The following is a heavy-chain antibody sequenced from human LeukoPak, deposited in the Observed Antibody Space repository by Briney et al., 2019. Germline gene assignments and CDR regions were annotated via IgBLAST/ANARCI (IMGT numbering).Heavy chain of an antibody. J-gene: IGHJ4*02. D-gene: IGHD3-10*01. Sequence: SETLSLTCTVSDNSISSFYWSWIRQPPGKGLEWIGFVYKTGHTNYNPSLKSRVAISLDGSKSQVSLWLTSVTAADTAVYYCAPHRFGEPHFEYWGRGTLVSVSS. CDR3: APHRFGEPHFEY. CDR1: DNSISSFY. CDR2: VYKTGHT. V-gene: IGHV4-59*08.